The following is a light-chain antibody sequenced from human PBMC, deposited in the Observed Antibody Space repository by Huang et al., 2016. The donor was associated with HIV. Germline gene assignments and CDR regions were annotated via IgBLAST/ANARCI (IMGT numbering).Light chain of an antibody. J-gene: IGKJ4*01. CDR1: QSVSKY. CDR3: QQRSNWPPLT. V-gene: IGKV3-11*01. Sequence: EIVLTQSPATLSLSPGERATLSCRASQSVSKYLAWYQHKPGEAPRLLIYDASNRATGIPARFSGSGSGTDFTLTINSLEPEDSAVYYCQQRSNWPPLTFGGGTKVEI. CDR2: DAS.